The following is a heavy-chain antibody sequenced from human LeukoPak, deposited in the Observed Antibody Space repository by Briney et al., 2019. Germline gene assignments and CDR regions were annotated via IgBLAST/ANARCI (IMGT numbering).Heavy chain of an antibody. J-gene: IGHJ6*03. Sequence: GGSLRLSCAASGFSFSSTWMHWVRQVPGKGLVWVSRINSDGSSTIYADSVRGRFTISRDNTKNTLYLQMNSLGPEDTAVYYCARDPYSGNYGNYYYYYMDVWGKGTTVTISS. CDR1: GFSFSSTW. D-gene: IGHD1-26*01. V-gene: IGHV3-74*01. CDR2: INSDGSST. CDR3: ARDPYSGNYGNYYYYYMDV.